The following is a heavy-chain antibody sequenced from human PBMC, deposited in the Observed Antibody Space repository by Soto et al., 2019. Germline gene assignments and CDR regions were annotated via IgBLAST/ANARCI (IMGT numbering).Heavy chain of an antibody. Sequence: GGSLRLSCAPSGFSFSSYGIHWARQAPGKGLEWVAVIWYDGSNKVYADSVKGRFTISRDNSKNTLYLQMDSLRAEDMAVYYCARDRVEDSSSWYLNQNYFDYWGQGPLVTVSS. V-gene: IGHV3-33*01. CDR2: IWYDGSNK. J-gene: IGHJ4*02. CDR3: ARDRVEDSSSWYLNQNYFDY. CDR1: GFSFSSYG. D-gene: IGHD6-13*01.